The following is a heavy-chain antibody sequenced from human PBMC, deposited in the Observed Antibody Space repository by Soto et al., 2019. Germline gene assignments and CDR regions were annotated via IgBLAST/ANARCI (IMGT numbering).Heavy chain of an antibody. D-gene: IGHD3-9*01. J-gene: IGHJ4*02. CDR2: ISHSGDT. Sequence: SLTNSLTSTVSDGYITSRGCCRGRKKKPPGQGLEWVGTISHSGDTFYNPPLKSRLTMSLDASKNQFSMRLTSVTAADAAVYFCARQMRGPIPYFGWLSPVTSWGQGTQVTVSS. CDR1: DGYITSRGCC. V-gene: IGHV4-39*01. CDR3: ARQMRGPIPYFGWLSPVTS.